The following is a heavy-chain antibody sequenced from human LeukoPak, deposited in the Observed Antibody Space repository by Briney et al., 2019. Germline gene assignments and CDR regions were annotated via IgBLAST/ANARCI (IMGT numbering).Heavy chain of an antibody. CDR2: IYYSGST. V-gene: IGHV4-30-4*07. CDR1: GGSISSGGYY. D-gene: IGHD3-22*01. Sequence: SKTLSLTCTVSGGSISSGGYYWSWIRQPPGKGLEWIGYIYYSGSTYYNPSLKSRVTISVDTSKNQFSLKLSSVTVADTAVYYCARANMDSSGYHYFDYWGQGTLVTVSS. CDR3: ARANMDSSGYHYFDY. J-gene: IGHJ4*02.